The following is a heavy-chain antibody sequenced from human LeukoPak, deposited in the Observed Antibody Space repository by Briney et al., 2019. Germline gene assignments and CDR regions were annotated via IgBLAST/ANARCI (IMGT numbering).Heavy chain of an antibody. CDR1: GGSISSYY. V-gene: IGHV4-4*07. CDR3: AREDTWLHGYMGYFDY. D-gene: IGHD5-18*01. Sequence: SETLSLTFTVSGGSISSYYWSWIRQPAGKGLEWIGRIYTSGSTNYNPSLKSRVTMSVDTSKNQFSLKLSSVTAADTAVYYCAREDTWLHGYMGYFDYWGQGTLVTVSS. J-gene: IGHJ4*02. CDR2: IYTSGST.